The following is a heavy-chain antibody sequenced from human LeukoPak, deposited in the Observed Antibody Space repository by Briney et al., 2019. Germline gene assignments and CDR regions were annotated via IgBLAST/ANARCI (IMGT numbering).Heavy chain of an antibody. D-gene: IGHD3-22*01. V-gene: IGHV1-24*01. Sequence: GASVKVSCNISGYTLTDFSMHWVRQAPGKGLEWMGGFNREDDEPIYAPHFRGRVTVTEDTSTDTAYMELSSLRSEDTAVYYCATLDSYYENSGRPLIPDWGQGTLVTVSS. J-gene: IGHJ4*02. CDR2: FNREDDEP. CDR1: GYTLTDFS. CDR3: ATLDSYYENSGRPLIPD.